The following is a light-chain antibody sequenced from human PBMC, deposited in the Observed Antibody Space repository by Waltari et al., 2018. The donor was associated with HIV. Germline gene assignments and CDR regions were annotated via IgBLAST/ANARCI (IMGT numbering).Light chain of an antibody. V-gene: IGLV1-47*01. CDR3: AAWDASLSVV. CDR2: TNN. CDR1: SSNIGRNY. Sequence: QSVLTQPPSASGTPGQRVTISCSGSSSNIGRNYVYWSQQLPGTAPKLLIYTNNQRPSGCPYRFSGSKSGTSASLAISGLRSEDEADYYCAAWDASLSVVFGGGTKLTVL. J-gene: IGLJ2*01.